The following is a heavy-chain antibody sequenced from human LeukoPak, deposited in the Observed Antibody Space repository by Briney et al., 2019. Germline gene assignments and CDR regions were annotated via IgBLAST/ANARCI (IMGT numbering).Heavy chain of an antibody. CDR2: IYHSGST. Sequence: SETLSLTCAVSGYSISSGNYCGWIRQPPGKGLEWIGSIYHSGSTYYNPSLRSRVTISEDTPKNQFSLKLRSVTAADTAVYYCASTKYSSSFWFDPWGQGTLVTVSS. J-gene: IGHJ5*02. D-gene: IGHD6-19*01. V-gene: IGHV4-38-2*01. CDR3: ASTKYSSSFWFDP. CDR1: GYSISSGNY.